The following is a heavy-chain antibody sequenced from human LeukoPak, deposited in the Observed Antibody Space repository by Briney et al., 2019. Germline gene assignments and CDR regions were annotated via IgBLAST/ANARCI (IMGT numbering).Heavy chain of an antibody. D-gene: IGHD3-22*01. Sequence: GASVKVSCKASGYTFTSYGIRWVRQAPGQGLEWMGSISAHNGETSYAQSLQGRVIMTTDMSTSVAYMEIRRLRYDDTALYYCARGTNYYDTSGYLDSFDIWGEGTMVTVSS. CDR3: ARGTNYYDTSGYLDSFDI. J-gene: IGHJ3*02. CDR1: GYTFTSYG. CDR2: ISAHNGET. V-gene: IGHV1-18*01.